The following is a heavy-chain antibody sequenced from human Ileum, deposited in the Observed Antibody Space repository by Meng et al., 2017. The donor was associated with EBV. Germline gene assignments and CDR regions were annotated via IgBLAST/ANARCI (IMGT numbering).Heavy chain of an antibody. CDR2: VYRGDHT. Sequence: DVELGGAGGGVIAAVECLRLTFGACGFYVYNDYRSWVRQAPGRGLGWVSVVYRGDHTYYADSVQGRFIISRDSSKNTLYLQMNSLRVEDTAVYYCMREWGNTGSYSWGQGTLVTVSS. J-gene: IGHJ4*02. D-gene: IGHD1-26*01. CDR1: GFYVYNDY. CDR3: MREWGNTGSYS. V-gene: IGHV3-53*01.